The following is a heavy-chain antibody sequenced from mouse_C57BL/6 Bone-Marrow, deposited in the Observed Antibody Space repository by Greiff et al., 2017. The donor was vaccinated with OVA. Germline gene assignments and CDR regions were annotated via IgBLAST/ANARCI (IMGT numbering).Heavy chain of an antibody. D-gene: IGHD2-5*01. CDR2: INPSSGYT. CDR3: ARRDSNYSLFAY. CDR1: GYTFTSYT. V-gene: IGHV1-4*01. Sequence: QVQLKESGAELARPGASVKMSCKASGYTFTSYTMHWVKQRPGQGLEWIGYINPSSGYTKYNQKFKDKATLTADKSSSTAYMQLSSLTSEDSAVYYCARRDSNYSLFAYWGQGTLVTVSA. J-gene: IGHJ3*01.